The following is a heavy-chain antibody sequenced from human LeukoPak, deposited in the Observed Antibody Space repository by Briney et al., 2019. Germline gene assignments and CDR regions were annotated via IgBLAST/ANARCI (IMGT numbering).Heavy chain of an antibody. Sequence: GGSLRLSCAASGFTFSSYWMHWVRQAPGKGLVWVSRINSDGSSTSYADSVKGRFTISRDNAKKSLYLQMNSLRAEDTAVYYCAKTTVTPPYYMDVWGKGTTVTVSS. CDR3: AKTTVTPPYYMDV. D-gene: IGHD4-11*01. J-gene: IGHJ6*03. V-gene: IGHV3-74*01. CDR1: GFTFSSYW. CDR2: INSDGSST.